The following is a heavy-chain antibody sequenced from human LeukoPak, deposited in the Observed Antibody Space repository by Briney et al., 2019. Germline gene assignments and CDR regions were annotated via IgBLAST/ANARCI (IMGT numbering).Heavy chain of an antibody. J-gene: IGHJ4*02. CDR1: GYTFSSFG. Sequence: ASVKVSCKASGYTFSSFGISWVRQAPGQGLEWMGWIGAYNGNTNYAQKLQGRVTMTTDTSTSTAYMELRSLRSDDTAVYYCARSNYQEYFDYWGQGTLVTVSS. V-gene: IGHV1-18*01. D-gene: IGHD6-6*01. CDR3: ARSNYQEYFDY. CDR2: IGAYNGNT.